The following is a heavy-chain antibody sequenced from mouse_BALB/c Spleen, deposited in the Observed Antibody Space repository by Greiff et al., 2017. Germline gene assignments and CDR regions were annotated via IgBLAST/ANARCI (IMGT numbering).Heavy chain of an antibody. D-gene: IGHD2-14*01. Sequence: QVQLQQSGAELVRPGVSVKISCKGSGYTFTDYAMHWVKQSHAKSLEWIGVISTYYGDASYNQKFKGKATMTVDKSSSTAYMELARLTSEDSAIYYCARWGYRYDDYAMDYWGQGTSVTVSS. CDR1: GYTFTDYA. V-gene: IGHV1S137*01. J-gene: IGHJ4*01. CDR2: ISTYYGDA. CDR3: ARWGYRYDDYAMDY.